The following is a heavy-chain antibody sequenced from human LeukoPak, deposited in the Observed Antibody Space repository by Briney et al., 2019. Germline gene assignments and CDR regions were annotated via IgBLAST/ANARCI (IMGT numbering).Heavy chain of an antibody. CDR3: ARDLDY. V-gene: IGHV3-7*03. CDR2: MNLDGSEK. Sequence: GGSLRLSCAASGFTFSSYWMSWVRQAPGKGLEGVANMNLDGSEKYYVDSVKGRFTISRDNAKNSLYLQMHSLRAEDTAVYYCARDLDYWGQGTLVTVSS. J-gene: IGHJ4*02. CDR1: GFTFSSYW.